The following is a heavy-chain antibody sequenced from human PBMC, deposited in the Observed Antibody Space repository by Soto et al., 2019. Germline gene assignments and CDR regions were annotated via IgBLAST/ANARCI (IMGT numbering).Heavy chain of an antibody. CDR1: GGSISSGGYY. CDR2: IYYSGST. J-gene: IGHJ2*01. D-gene: IGHD3-22*01. Sequence: SETLSLTCAVSGGSISSGGYYWSWIRQHPGKGLEWIGYIYYSGSTYYNPSLKSRVTISVDTSKNQFSLKLSSVTAADTAVYYCARDYDSSGSYEYWYFDLCGRGTLVTVSS. CDR3: ARDYDSSGSYEYWYFDL. V-gene: IGHV4-31*11.